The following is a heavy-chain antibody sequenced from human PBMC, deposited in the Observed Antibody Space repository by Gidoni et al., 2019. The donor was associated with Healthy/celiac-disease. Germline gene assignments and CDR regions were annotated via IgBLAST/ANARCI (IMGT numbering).Heavy chain of an antibody. CDR2: IYYSGST. CDR1: GGSISSSSYY. CDR3: ARHGLAARPGAIDY. D-gene: IGHD6-6*01. J-gene: IGHJ4*02. V-gene: IGHV4-39*01. Sequence: QLQLQESGPGPVKPSETLSLTCTVPGGSISSSSYYWGWIRQPPGKGLEWIGSIYYSGSTYYNPSLKSRVTISVDTSKNQFSLKLSSVTAADTAVYYCARHGLAARPGAIDYWGQGTLVTVSS.